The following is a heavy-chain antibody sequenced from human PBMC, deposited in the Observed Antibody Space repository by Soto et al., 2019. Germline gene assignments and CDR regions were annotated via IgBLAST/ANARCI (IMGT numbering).Heavy chain of an antibody. D-gene: IGHD1-26*01. Sequence: QVQLQQWGAGLLKPSETLSLTCAVYGGSFSGYYWSWIRQPPGKGLEWIGEINHSGSTNYNPSLKSRVTISVDTSMNQFALQLSAVTAADTAVYYGARGSGISGSGHWGQWTMVTVSS. CDR3: ARGSGISGSGH. CDR1: GGSFSGYY. CDR2: INHSGST. V-gene: IGHV4-34*01. J-gene: IGHJ3*01.